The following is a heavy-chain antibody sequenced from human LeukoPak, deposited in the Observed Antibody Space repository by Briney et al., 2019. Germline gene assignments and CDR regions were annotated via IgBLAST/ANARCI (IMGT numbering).Heavy chain of an antibody. CDR1: GYTFTTYG. D-gene: IGHD4-17*01. V-gene: IGHV1-18*01. CDR2: ISGYDGNT. CDR3: ARTVTTSSYYFDY. J-gene: IGHJ4*02. Sequence: GASVKVSCKASGYTFTTYGVSWVRQAPGQGLEWMGWISGYDGNTNYAQKLRGRVTMTTDTSTSTAYMDLRRLRSDDTALYYCARTVTTSSYYFDYWGQGTLVTVSS.